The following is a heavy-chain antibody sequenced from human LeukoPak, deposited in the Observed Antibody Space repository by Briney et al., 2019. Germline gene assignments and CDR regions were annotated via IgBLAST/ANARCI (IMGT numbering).Heavy chain of an antibody. CDR2: VSSSGATI. CDR3: ARAFPYFDY. Sequence: GGSLRLSCAASGFTFSSHSKNWVRQAPGKGLEWVSCVSSSGATIYYADSVKGRCTISRDNAKNSLYLQMNSLRDEDTAVYYCARAFPYFDYWGQGTLVTVSS. CDR1: GFTFSSHS. V-gene: IGHV3-48*02. J-gene: IGHJ4*02.